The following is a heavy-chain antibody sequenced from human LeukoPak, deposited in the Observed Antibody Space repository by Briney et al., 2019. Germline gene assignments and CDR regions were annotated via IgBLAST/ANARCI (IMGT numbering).Heavy chain of an antibody. V-gene: IGHV4-59*01. J-gene: IGHJ2*01. CDR1: GGSISSYY. CDR2: IYYSGST. CDR3: ARDPHYDL. Sequence: KPSETLSLTCTVSGGSISSYYWSWIRQPPGKGLEWIGYIYYSGSTNYNPSLKSRVTISVDTSKNQFSLKLSSVTAADTAVYYCARDPHYDLWGRGTLVTVSS.